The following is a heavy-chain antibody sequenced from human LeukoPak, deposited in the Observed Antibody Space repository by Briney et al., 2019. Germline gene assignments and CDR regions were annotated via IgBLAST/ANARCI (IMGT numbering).Heavy chain of an antibody. CDR1: GSSAYTFNNYD. CDR3: ARINGGDRPDRNTFDP. J-gene: IGHJ5*02. Sequence: ASMTVSCKASGSSAYTFNNYDVAWVRQAPGQGLEWMGWMNPKTGNTGYAQKFQGRVTLTRDTSITTAYMELSGLTPEDTAVYYCARINGGDRPDRNTFDPWGQGTLVTVSS. D-gene: IGHD2-21*01. CDR2: MNPKTGNT. V-gene: IGHV1-8*03.